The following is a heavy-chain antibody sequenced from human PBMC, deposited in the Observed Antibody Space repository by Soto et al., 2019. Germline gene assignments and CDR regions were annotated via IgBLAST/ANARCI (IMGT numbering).Heavy chain of an antibody. CDR1: GFTFSRYG. V-gene: IGHV3-33*01. D-gene: IGHD3-22*01. J-gene: IGHJ4*02. CDR2: IWNDGIRK. Sequence: GGSLRLSCAASGFTFSRYGMHWVRQAPGKGLEWVALIWNDGIRKVYVDSVKGRFTISRDNSRNTLDLQMNSLRAEDTAVYYCARDDDYEANAFDYWGPGTLVTVSS. CDR3: ARDDDYEANAFDY.